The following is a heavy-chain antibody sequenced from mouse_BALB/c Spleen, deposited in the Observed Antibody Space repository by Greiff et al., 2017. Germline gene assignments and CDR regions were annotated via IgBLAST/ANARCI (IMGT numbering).Heavy chain of an antibody. V-gene: IGHV2-9*02. Sequence: VKLMESGPGLVAPSQSLSITCTVSGFSLTSYGVHWVRQPPGKGLEWLGVIWAGGSTNYNSALMSRLSISKDNSKSQVFLKMNSLQTDDTAMYYCAREKYDYDEGFAYWGQGTLVTVSA. J-gene: IGHJ3*01. CDR3: AREKYDYDEGFAY. D-gene: IGHD2-4*01. CDR2: IWAGGST. CDR1: GFSLTSYG.